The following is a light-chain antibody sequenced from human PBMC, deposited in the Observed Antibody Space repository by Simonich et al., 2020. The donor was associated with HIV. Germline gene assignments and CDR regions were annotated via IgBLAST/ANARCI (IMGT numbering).Light chain of an antibody. V-gene: IGKV1-5*03. CDR2: KAS. CDR3: QQYNSYWT. J-gene: IGKJ1*01. Sequence: DIQMTQSPSTLSASVRDRVTITCRASQRISSWLAWYQQKPGKAPKLLIYKASSLESGVPSRFSGSGSGTEFTLTISSLQPDDFATYYCQQYNSYWTFGQGTKVEIK. CDR1: QRISSW.